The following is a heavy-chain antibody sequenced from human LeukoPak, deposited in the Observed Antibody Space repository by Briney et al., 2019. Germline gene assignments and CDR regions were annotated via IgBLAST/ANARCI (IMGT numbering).Heavy chain of an antibody. Sequence: HPGGSLRLSCAASGFAFNFYAMSWVRQAPGKGLQWVSTINANGINTYYADSVRGRFTISRDNSKDTLYLQLNSLRAEDTAIYFCAKPIIGGLAVSADWFDPWGQGTLVIVSS. J-gene: IGHJ5*02. D-gene: IGHD6-19*01. CDR2: INANGINT. V-gene: IGHV3-23*01. CDR3: AKPIIGGLAVSADWFDP. CDR1: GFAFNFYA.